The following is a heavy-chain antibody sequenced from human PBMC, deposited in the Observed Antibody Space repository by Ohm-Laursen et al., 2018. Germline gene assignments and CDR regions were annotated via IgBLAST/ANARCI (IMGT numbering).Heavy chain of an antibody. V-gene: IGHV3-23*01. CDR2: ISGSGGST. J-gene: IGHJ5*02. CDR3: AYSSGAAS. D-gene: IGHD3-22*01. CDR1: GFTFSSYA. Sequence: SLRLSCAATGFTFSSYAMSWVHQAPGKGLEWISAISGSGGSTYYADSVKGRFTISRDNSKNTLYLQMNSLRAEDTAVYYCAYSSGAASWGQGTLVTVSS.